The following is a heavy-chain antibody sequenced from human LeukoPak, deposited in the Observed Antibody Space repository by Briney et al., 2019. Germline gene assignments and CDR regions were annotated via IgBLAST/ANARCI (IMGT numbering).Heavy chain of an antibody. CDR2: IYHSGTT. D-gene: IGHD3-3*01. Sequence: SETLSLTCGVYGGSYWSWIRQPPGKGLEWIGYIYHSGTTYYNPSVKSRISISVDTSKNAFFMEVHSVTAADSAIDYCARHTIFCSFINCSPFDPWGQGTLVTVSS. CDR3: ARHTIFCSFINCSPFDP. J-gene: IGHJ5*02. CDR1: GGSY. V-gene: IGHV4-59*08.